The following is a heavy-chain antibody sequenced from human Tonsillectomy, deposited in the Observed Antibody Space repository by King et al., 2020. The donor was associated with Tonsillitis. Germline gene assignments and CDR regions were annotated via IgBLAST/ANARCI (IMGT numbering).Heavy chain of an antibody. D-gene: IGHD2-15*01. CDR3: AVRGECSAGSCHSGSAEHFQH. CDR1: GFTVSNFA. Sequence: VQLVQSGGGVVQPGRSLRLSCAASGFTVSNFAMHWVRQAPGKGLEWVAVISSDGNNKYYADSVQGRFTISRDTSKNTLSLQMNSLRSEDTAVYYCAVRGECSAGSCHSGSAEHFQHWGQGTLVTVSS. J-gene: IGHJ1*01. CDR2: ISSDGNNK. V-gene: IGHV3-30-3*01.